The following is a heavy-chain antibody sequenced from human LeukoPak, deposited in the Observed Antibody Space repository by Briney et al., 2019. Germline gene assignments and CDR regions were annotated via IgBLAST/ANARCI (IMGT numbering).Heavy chain of an antibody. V-gene: IGHV1-18*01. J-gene: IGHJ4*02. Sequence: ASVEVSCKASGYTFTSYGISWVRQAPGQGLEWMGWISAYNGNTNYAQKLQGRVTMTTDTSTSTAYMELRSLRSDDTAVYYCASAHSSWYSLDYWGQGTLVTVSS. CDR3: ASAHSSWYSLDY. CDR1: GYTFTSYG. CDR2: ISAYNGNT. D-gene: IGHD6-13*01.